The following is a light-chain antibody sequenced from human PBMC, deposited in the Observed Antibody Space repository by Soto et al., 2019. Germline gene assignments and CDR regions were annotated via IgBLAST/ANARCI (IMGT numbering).Light chain of an antibody. Sequence: QSALTQPASVSGSPGQSITISCTGTSSDVGSYNLVSWYQQHPGKAPKLMIYEGSKRPSGVSNRFSGSKSGNTASLTISGLQADDYADYYCCSYAGSSSYVFGTGTNVTVL. CDR1: SSDVGSYNL. J-gene: IGLJ1*01. CDR2: EGS. CDR3: CSYAGSSSYV. V-gene: IGLV2-23*01.